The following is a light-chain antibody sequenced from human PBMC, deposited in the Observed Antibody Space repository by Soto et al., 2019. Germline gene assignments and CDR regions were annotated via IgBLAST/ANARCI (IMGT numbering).Light chain of an antibody. Sequence: QSALTQPPSVSGSPGQSVTISCTGTSIDFVTYNRVSWYQQPPGTAPKLLIYGNNIRPSGVPDRFSGSKSGTSASLTITGLQAEDEAEYYCQSQDRSLSASVFGGGTKLTVL. J-gene: IGLJ3*02. CDR1: SIDFVTYNR. V-gene: IGLV2-18*01. CDR3: QSQDRSLSASV. CDR2: GNN.